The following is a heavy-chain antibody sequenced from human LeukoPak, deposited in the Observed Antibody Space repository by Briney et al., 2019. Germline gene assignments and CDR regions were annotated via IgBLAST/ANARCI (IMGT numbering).Heavy chain of an antibody. J-gene: IGHJ5*02. CDR2: IIPIFGTA. CDR1: GGTFSSYA. D-gene: IGHD6-6*01. V-gene: IGHV1-69*01. Sequence: SVKVSCKASGGTFSSYAISWVRQAPGQGLEWMGGIIPIFGTANYAQKFQGRVTITADESTGTAYMELSSLRSEDTAVYYCAREGIAARSNWFDPWGQGTLVTVSS. CDR3: AREGIAARSNWFDP.